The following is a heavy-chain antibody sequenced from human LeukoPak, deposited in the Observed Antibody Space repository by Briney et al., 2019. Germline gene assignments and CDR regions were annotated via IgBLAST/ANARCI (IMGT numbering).Heavy chain of an antibody. J-gene: IGHJ6*03. CDR1: GFTFSIYE. Sequence: GGSLRLSCAASGFTFSIYEINWVRQAPGKGLEWLSHISTSDSSVHYADSVKGRFTISRDNAENSLYLQMDSLRVEDTAVYFCARDATTELGTVYMDVWGKGTTVTISS. D-gene: IGHD1-1*01. V-gene: IGHV3-48*03. CDR2: ISTSDSSV. CDR3: ARDATTELGTVYMDV.